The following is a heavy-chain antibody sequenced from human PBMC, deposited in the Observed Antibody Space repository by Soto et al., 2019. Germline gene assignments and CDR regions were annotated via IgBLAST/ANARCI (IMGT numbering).Heavy chain of an antibody. V-gene: IGHV3-7*01. J-gene: IGHJ4*02. D-gene: IGHD6-13*01. CDR1: GFTFSSYW. Sequence: SLRLSCASAGFTFSSYWMSCVRQAPGKGLEWVANINQDGSEKYYVDSVKGRFAISRDNAKNSLYLQMDSLRVGDTAVYYCARAPGMGAAGTPQYWGQGTLVKVSS. CDR3: ARAPGMGAAGTPQY. CDR2: INQDGSEK.